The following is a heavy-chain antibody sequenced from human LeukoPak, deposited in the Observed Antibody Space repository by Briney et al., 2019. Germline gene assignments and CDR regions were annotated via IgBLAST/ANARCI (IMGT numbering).Heavy chain of an antibody. CDR3: ARDSQQLVPDY. CDR1: GFTFSSNW. Sequence: GGSLRLSCAASGFTFSSNWMSWVRQAPGKGLEWVASIKKDGSEKYYVDSVKGRFTISRDDAKNSLYLQMNSLRAEDTAVYYCARDSQQLVPDYWGQGTLVTVSS. V-gene: IGHV3-7*01. CDR2: IKKDGSEK. D-gene: IGHD6-13*01. J-gene: IGHJ4*02.